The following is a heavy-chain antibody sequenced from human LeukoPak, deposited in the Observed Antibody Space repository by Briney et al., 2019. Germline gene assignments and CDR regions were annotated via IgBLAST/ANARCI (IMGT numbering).Heavy chain of an antibody. D-gene: IGHD6-19*01. CDR2: ISYTII. J-gene: IGHJ4*02. CDR3: ARRVYNSGWYIDY. Sequence: GSLRLSCAASGFTFSTYSMNWVRHAPGKGLEWVSYISYTIIYYADSVKGRFTISRDNAKNSLYLQMNSLRAEDTAVYYCARRVYNSGWYIDYWGQGTLVTVSS. CDR1: GFTFSTYS. V-gene: IGHV3-48*01.